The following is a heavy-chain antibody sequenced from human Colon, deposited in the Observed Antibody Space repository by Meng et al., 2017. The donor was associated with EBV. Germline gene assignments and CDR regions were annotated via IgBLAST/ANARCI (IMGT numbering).Heavy chain of an antibody. V-gene: IGHV4-4*02. Sequence: VRPPGSGPGLGKPSGTLSLTCGVSGVSIRSNIRWTWVRQPPGKGMEWIGDIDDSGSTNYNPSLNSRISISLDKSKNHFSLKVNSVTAADTAVYYCARGKQDAWELLAYWGQGALVTVSS. D-gene: IGHD1-26*01. CDR1: GVSIRSNIR. CDR3: ARGKQDAWELLAY. J-gene: IGHJ4*02. CDR2: IDDSGST.